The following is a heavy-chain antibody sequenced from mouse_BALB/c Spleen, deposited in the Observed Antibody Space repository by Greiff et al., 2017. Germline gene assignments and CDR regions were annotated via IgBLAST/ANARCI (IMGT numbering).Heavy chain of an antibody. J-gene: IGHJ3*01. Sequence: EVHLVESGGGLVKPGGSLKLSCAASGFTFSSYTMSWVRQTPEKRLEWVATISSGGGNTYYPDSVKGRFTISRDNAKNNLYLQMSSLRSEDTALYYCARYYYGSRGFAYWGQGTLVTVSA. CDR2: ISSGGGNT. CDR3: ARYYYGSRGFAY. V-gene: IGHV5-9*03. D-gene: IGHD1-1*01. CDR1: GFTFSSYT.